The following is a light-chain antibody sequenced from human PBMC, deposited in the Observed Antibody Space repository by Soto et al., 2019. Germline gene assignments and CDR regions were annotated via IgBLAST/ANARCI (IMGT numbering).Light chain of an antibody. V-gene: IGKV1-27*01. CDR1: QGIGNS. Sequence: IQMTQSPSSLSASVGDRVIITCRASQGIGNSLAWYQQKAGRVPKLLMHSASTLLSGVPSRFSGSESGTDFTLTISSLQPEDVETYYCQKYDSAPWTFGQGTKVEIK. J-gene: IGKJ1*01. CDR2: SAS. CDR3: QKYDSAPWT.